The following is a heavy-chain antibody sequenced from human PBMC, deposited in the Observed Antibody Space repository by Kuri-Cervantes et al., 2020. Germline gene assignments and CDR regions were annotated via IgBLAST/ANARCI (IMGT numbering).Heavy chain of an antibody. CDR1: GYSFTSYW. J-gene: IGHJ4*02. Sequence: GGSLRLSCKGSGYSFTSYWIGWVRQMPGKGLEWMGIIYPGDSDTRYSPSFQGQVTISADKSISTAYLQWSSLKASDTAMYYCARLRLGWSSGWNEIGYWGQGTLVTVSS. V-gene: IGHV5-51*01. CDR3: ARLRLGWSSGWNEIGY. D-gene: IGHD6-19*01. CDR2: IYPGDSDT.